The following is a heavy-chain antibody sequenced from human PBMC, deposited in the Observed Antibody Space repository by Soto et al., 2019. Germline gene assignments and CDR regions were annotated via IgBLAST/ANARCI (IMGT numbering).Heavy chain of an antibody. V-gene: IGHV1-3*01. CDR2: INGGNGNT. J-gene: IGHJ5*02. CDR3: ARGLRHQEMRLRDNWFDP. Sequence: QVQLVQSGAEVKKLGASVKVSCKASGYPFISYLMHWVRQAPGQRLEWLGWINGGNGNTRYSQKFQVRLTITRDTSASTAYLELSSLRSDDTAVYYCARGLRHQEMRLRDNWFDPWGQGTLVTVSS. CDR1: GYPFISYL. D-gene: IGHD4-17*01.